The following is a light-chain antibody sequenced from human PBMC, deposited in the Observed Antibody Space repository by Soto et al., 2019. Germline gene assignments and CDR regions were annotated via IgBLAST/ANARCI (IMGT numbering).Light chain of an antibody. Sequence: QSVLTQPPSASGTPGQRVIISCSGSSSHTGFILLIGYQQLPGTAPKFLIYSNIQCPLGFPDLFFGSKSGTSASLAIIGFQFEDEADYYCAAWDDSLNGRYVFGTGTKVTVL. V-gene: IGLV1-44*01. CDR2: SNI. CDR1: SSHTGFIL. J-gene: IGLJ1*01. CDR3: AAWDDSLNGRYV.